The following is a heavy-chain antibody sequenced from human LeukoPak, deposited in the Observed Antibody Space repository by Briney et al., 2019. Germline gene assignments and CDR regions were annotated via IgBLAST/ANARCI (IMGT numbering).Heavy chain of an antibody. V-gene: IGHV3-30*02. CDR1: GFTFSNYP. J-gene: IGHJ4*02. CDR2: IRSDGSNK. Sequence: PGGSLRLSCAASGFTFSNYPMHWVRQAPGKGLEWMAFIRSDGSNKYYADSVKGRFTISRDNSKNTLYLQMNSLRAEDTAVYYCAKDRGEMATITYYFDYWGQGTLVTVSS. CDR3: AKDRGEMATITYYFDY. D-gene: IGHD5-24*01.